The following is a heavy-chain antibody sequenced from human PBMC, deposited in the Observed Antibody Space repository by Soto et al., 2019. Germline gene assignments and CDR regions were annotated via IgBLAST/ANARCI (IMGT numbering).Heavy chain of an antibody. CDR2: ISGNNVYV. CDR3: ARDRCSGGSCYRTYAFDM. Sequence: EAQLVESGGGLVKPGGSLRVSCAASGFNLSIYTMNWVRQAPGKGLEWVSSISGNNVYVYYADSVKGRFSISRDNAKNSLTLQMNSQRAEHTAYYYCARDRCSGGSCYRTYAFDMWGQGTLVTVS. CDR1: GFNLSIYT. D-gene: IGHD2-15*01. V-gene: IGHV3-21*01. J-gene: IGHJ3*02.